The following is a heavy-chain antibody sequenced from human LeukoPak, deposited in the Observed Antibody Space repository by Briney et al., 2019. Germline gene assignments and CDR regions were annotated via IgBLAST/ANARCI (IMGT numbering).Heavy chain of an antibody. J-gene: IGHJ5*02. Sequence: ASVTVSCKASGGTFISYAISWVRQAPGQGLEWMGGIIPIFGTANYAQKFQGRVTITADESTSTAYMELSSLRSEDTAVYYCARGGIVVVVAAARYNWFDPWGQGTLVTVSS. CDR2: IIPIFGTA. CDR3: ARGGIVVVVAAARYNWFDP. CDR1: GGTFISYA. V-gene: IGHV1-69*13. D-gene: IGHD2-15*01.